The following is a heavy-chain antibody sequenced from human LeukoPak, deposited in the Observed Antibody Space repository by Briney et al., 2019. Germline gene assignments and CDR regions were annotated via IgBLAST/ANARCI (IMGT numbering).Heavy chain of an antibody. CDR2: VSWNSGNR. J-gene: IGHJ6*02. V-gene: IGHV3-9*01. CDR1: GFKFDDYA. Sequence: PGGSLRLSCAATGFKFDDYAMHWVRQAPRKGLEWVSGVSWNSGNRAYAASVKGRFTVSRDNAKNSLYLQMNSLTAEDTALYYCAKGKQLGLNYAMDAWGQGTTVTVSS. D-gene: IGHD6-19*01. CDR3: AKGKQLGLNYAMDA.